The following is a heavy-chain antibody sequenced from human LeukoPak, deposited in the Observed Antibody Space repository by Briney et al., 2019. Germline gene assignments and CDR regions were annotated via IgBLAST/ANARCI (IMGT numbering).Heavy chain of an antibody. CDR3: AAEPFVDYYDSSGYNY. J-gene: IGHJ4*02. Sequence: SVKVSCKASGFTFTSSAVQWVRQARGQRLEWIGWIVVGSGNTNYAQKFQERVTITRDMSTSTAYMELSSLRSEDTAVYYCAAEPFVDYYDSSGYNYWGQGTLVTVSS. D-gene: IGHD3-22*01. V-gene: IGHV1-58*01. CDR2: IVVGSGNT. CDR1: GFTFTSSA.